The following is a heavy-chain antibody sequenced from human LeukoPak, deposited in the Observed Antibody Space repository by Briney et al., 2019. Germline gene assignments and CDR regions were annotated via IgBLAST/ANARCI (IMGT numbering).Heavy chain of an antibody. Sequence: PSETLSLTCTVSGGSISSGSYYWSWIRQPAGKGLEWIGRIYTSGSTNYNPSLKSRVTISVDTSKNQFSLKLSSVTAADTAVYYCARRYLTIDQQLVPYFDYWGQGTLVTVSS. CDR2: IYTSGST. CDR3: ARRYLTIDQQLVPYFDY. J-gene: IGHJ4*02. V-gene: IGHV4-61*02. CDR1: GGSISSGSYY. D-gene: IGHD6-13*01.